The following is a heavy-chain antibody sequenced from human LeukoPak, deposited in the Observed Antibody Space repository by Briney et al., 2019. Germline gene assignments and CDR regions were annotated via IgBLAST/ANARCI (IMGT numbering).Heavy chain of an antibody. CDR3: ARDGTPISSSGWVYMDV. CDR1: GFSFSSYE. V-gene: IGHV3-48*03. CDR2: ISANGTLT. Sequence: PGGSLRLSCAASGFSFSSYEMNWVRQAPGKGLEWISYISANGTLTHYADSVEGRFTISRDNAKNSLYLQMNSLRGEDTAVYYCARDGTPISSSGWVYMDVWGKGTTVTISS. D-gene: IGHD6-25*01. J-gene: IGHJ6*04.